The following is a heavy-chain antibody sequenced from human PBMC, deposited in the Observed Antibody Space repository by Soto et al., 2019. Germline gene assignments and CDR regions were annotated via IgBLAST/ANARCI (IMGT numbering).Heavy chain of an antibody. CDR1: GFSLSTSGVG. CDR2: IYWDDDK. D-gene: IGHD6-19*01. CDR3: AHSTEGWSGNY. Sequence: QITLKESGPTLVKPTQTLTLTCTFSGFSLSTSGVGVGWIRQPPGKALEWLALIYWDDDKRYSPSLKSRLTITKDTSNSQVVPTMTNTDAVDTATSSCAHSTEGWSGNYWGQGTLVTVSS. V-gene: IGHV2-5*02. J-gene: IGHJ4*02.